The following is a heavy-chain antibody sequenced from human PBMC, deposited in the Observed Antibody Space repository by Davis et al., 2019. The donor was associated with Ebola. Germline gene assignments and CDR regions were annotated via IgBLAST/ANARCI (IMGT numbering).Heavy chain of an antibody. D-gene: IGHD2-21*01. Sequence: PSETLSLTCTVSGGSVSGHYWNWFRQPPGKGLEWIGFISGSGRTSYNPSLKSRVTISADTSKKQFSLNLSSVTAADTAVYFCSRFGEGAYWGQGTLVTVSS. CDR2: ISGSGRT. CDR1: GGSVSGHY. J-gene: IGHJ4*02. CDR3: SRFGEGAY. V-gene: IGHV4-59*02.